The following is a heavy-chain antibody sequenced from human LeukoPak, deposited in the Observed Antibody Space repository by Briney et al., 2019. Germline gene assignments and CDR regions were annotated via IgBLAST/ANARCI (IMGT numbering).Heavy chain of an antibody. D-gene: IGHD2-2*01. CDR2: INPSGGST. V-gene: IGHV1-46*01. CDR3: ARDRVVVPAAFDY. J-gene: IGHJ4*02. Sequence: ASVKVSCKASGYTFTNYYIHWVRQAPGQGLEWMGIINPSGGSTSYAQTFQGRVTMTRDTSTNTVYMELSSLRSEDTAVYYCARDRVVVPAAFDYWGQGTLVTVSS. CDR1: GYTFTNYY.